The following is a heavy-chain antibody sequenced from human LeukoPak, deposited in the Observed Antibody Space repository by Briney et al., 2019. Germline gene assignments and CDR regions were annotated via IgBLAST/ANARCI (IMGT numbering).Heavy chain of an antibody. Sequence: KTSETLSLTCAVYGGSFSGYYWSWIRQPPGKGLEWIGEINHSGNTNYNPSLKSRVTISVDTSKNQFSLKLSSVTAADTAVYYCARSGPIPYYYGSGSPGIGYWGQGTLVTVSS. V-gene: IGHV4-34*01. D-gene: IGHD3-10*01. CDR2: INHSGNT. CDR1: GGSFSGYY. J-gene: IGHJ4*02. CDR3: ARSGPIPYYYGSGSPGIGY.